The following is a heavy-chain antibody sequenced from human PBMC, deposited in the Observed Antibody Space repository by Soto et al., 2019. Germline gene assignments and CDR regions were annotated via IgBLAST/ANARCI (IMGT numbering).Heavy chain of an antibody. V-gene: IGHV1-69*02. Sequence: SVKVSCKASGDTFTFYSINWVRQAPGLGLEWMGRINPILSMSNYAQRFQGRVTMTADKSTSTAYMELSSLRSEDTAIYYCASSYGSGYRAFDYWGQGALVTVSS. CDR1: GDTFTFYS. J-gene: IGHJ4*02. CDR3: ASSYGSGYRAFDY. CDR2: INPILSMS. D-gene: IGHD3-10*01.